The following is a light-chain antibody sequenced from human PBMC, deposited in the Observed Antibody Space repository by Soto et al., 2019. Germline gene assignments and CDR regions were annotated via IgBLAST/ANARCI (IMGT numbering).Light chain of an antibody. J-gene: IGLJ2*01. CDR2: QHN. CDR1: KLGDKY. Sequence: SYELTQPPSVSVSPGQTASITCSGDKLGDKYACWYQQKPGQSPVLVIYQHNKRPSGIPERFSGSNSGNTATLTISGTQAMDEAYYYCQAWDSSTDVVFGGGTKLTVL. V-gene: IGLV3-1*01. CDR3: QAWDSSTDVV.